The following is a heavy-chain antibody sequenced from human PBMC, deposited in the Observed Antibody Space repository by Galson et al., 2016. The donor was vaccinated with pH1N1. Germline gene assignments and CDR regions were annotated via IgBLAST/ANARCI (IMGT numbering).Heavy chain of an antibody. J-gene: IGHJ4*02. CDR3: ASCYLDS. V-gene: IGHV1-18*01. CDR1: GYTFTTYG. Sequence: SVKVSCKASGYTFTTYGIDWVRQAPGQGLEWMGWISTYTGNAKYAQKCQGRLTLTTDPVTNISYMELWSLTSDDTATYFCASCYLDSWGQGTLVTVPP. CDR2: ISTYTGNA.